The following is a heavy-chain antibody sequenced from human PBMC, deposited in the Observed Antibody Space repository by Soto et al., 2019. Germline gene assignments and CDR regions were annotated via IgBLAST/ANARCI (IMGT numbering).Heavy chain of an antibody. CDR3: ARPTYCSSTHCSPFDY. V-gene: IGHV5-51*01. CDR1: GYSFTSYW. J-gene: IGHJ4*02. D-gene: IGHD2-2*01. CDR2: IYPGDSDT. Sequence: GESLKISCKGSGYSFTSYWIGWVRQMPGKGLEWMGIIYPGDSDTRYSPSFQGQVTISADKSISTAYLQWSSLEASDTAMYYCARPTYCSSTHCSPFDYWGQGTPVTVSS.